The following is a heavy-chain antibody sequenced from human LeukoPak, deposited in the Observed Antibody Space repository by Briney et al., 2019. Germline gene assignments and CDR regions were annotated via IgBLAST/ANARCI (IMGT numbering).Heavy chain of an antibody. V-gene: IGHV3-7*01. D-gene: IGHD2-2*01. Sequence: GGSLRLSCAASGFTFSSYWMSWVRQAPGKGLEWVANIKQDGSEKYYVDSVKGRFTISGDNAKNSLYLQMNSLRAEDTAVYYCARALFIVVVPAAQFDYWGQGTLVTVSS. J-gene: IGHJ4*02. CDR2: IKQDGSEK. CDR1: GFTFSSYW. CDR3: ARALFIVVVPAAQFDY.